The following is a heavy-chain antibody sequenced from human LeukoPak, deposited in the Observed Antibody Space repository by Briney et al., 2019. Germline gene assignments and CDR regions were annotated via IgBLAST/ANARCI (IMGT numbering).Heavy chain of an antibody. V-gene: IGHV1-69*01. CDR3: ASEEREYCGGDCNDAFDI. D-gene: IGHD2-21*02. CDR2: IIPIFVTA. J-gene: IGHJ3*02. Sequence: SVKVSCKASGGTFSSYAISWVRQAPGQGLEWMGGIIPIFVTANYTQTFQGRVTITADESTSTAYLELSSLRSEDTDVYYCASEEREYCGGDCNDAFDIWGQGTMVTVSS. CDR1: GGTFSSYA.